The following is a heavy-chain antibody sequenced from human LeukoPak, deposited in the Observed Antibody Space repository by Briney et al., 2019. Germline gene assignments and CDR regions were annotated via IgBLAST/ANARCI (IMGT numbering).Heavy chain of an antibody. Sequence: QPGGSLRLSCAASGFTFSSYWMSWVRQAPGKGLEWVANIKQDGSEKYYVDSVKGRFTIPRDNAKNSLYLQMNSLRAEDTALYYCAKLAGTGGFDYWGQGTLVTVSS. CDR1: GFTFSSYW. CDR3: AKLAGTGGFDY. D-gene: IGHD6-19*01. V-gene: IGHV3-7*03. CDR2: IKQDGSEK. J-gene: IGHJ4*02.